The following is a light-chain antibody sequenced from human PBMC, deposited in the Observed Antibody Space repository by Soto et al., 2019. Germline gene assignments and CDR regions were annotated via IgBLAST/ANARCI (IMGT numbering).Light chain of an antibody. CDR3: SSYTSSTTPV. CDR1: SSDVGRYNY. CDR2: DVT. J-gene: IGLJ3*02. V-gene: IGLV2-14*03. Sequence: QSVLTQPASVSGSPGQSITISCTGTSSDVGRYNYVSWYQQHPGKAPKLMIYDVTNRPSGVSDRFSGSKSGNTASLTISGLQAEDEADYYCSSYTSSTTPVFGGGTKVTVL.